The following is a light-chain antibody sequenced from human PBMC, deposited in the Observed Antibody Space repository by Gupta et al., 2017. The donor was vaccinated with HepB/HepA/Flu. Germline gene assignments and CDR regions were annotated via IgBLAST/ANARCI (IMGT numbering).Light chain of an antibody. Sequence: EIVLTQSPATLSLSPGERATLSCRASQSVSSYLAWYQQKPGQAPRLLIYDASNRATGIPARVRGSGSGTDCTRTISSLETEDFSVEYWPQRSRWPTRTFGQGTRLEMK. CDR2: DAS. J-gene: IGKJ5*01. CDR3: PQRSRWPTRT. V-gene: IGKV3-11*01. CDR1: QSVSSY.